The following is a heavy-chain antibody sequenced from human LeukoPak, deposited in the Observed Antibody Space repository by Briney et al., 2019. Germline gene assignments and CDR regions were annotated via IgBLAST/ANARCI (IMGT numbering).Heavy chain of an antibody. V-gene: IGHV3-30*02. CDR1: GFSLSIFG. D-gene: IGHD2-8*01. CDR3: ATSVSGSYLWNGP. Sequence: GGSLRLSCAASGFSLSIFGIHWVRQAPGKGLEWVAFIRDDERDKLYADSVKGRFTISRDNSKNTLHLQMNSLRDEDTALYYCATSVSGSYLWNGPWGQGTLVTVSS. CDR2: IRDDERDK. J-gene: IGHJ5*02.